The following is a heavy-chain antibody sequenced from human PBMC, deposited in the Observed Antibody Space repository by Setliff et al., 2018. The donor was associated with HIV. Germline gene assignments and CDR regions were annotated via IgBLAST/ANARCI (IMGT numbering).Heavy chain of an antibody. D-gene: IGHD4-17*01. CDR2: IKQDGSEK. V-gene: IGHV3-7*03. Sequence: GGSLRLSCAASGFTFSSYWMSWVRQAPGKGLEWVANIKQDGSEKYYVDSVKGRFTISRDNAKNTLYLQMNSLRAEDTAVYYCLRGGSFGDIPNCWGQGTLVTVSS. J-gene: IGHJ4*02. CDR3: LRGGSFGDIPNC. CDR1: GFTFSSYW.